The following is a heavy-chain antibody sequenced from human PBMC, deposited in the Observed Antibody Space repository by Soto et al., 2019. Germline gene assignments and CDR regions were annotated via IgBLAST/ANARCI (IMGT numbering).Heavy chain of an antibody. CDR3: ARDQNGSGNYYTRYFDY. Sequence: SETLSLTCTVSGGSISSYYWSWIRQPPGKGLEWIGYIYYSGSTNYNPSLKSRVTISVDTSKNQFSLKLSSVTAADTAVYYCARDQNGSGNYYTRYFDYWGQGTPVTVSS. D-gene: IGHD3-10*01. CDR2: IYYSGST. CDR1: GGSISSYY. V-gene: IGHV4-59*12. J-gene: IGHJ4*02.